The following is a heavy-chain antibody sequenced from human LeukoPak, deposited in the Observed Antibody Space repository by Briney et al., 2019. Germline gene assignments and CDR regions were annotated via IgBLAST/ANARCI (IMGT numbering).Heavy chain of an antibody. D-gene: IGHD2-2*01. J-gene: IGHJ4*02. Sequence: SETLSLTCTVSGGSMNSYYWSWVRQPPGKGLEGIGYIYYSGNTNYNPSLKSRVTISVDTSKNQFSLKTNSVTAADTAVYYCARLTSQYPTLWGQGTLVTVSS. CDR2: IYYSGNT. V-gene: IGHV4-59*08. CDR1: GGSMNSYY. CDR3: ARLTSQYPTL.